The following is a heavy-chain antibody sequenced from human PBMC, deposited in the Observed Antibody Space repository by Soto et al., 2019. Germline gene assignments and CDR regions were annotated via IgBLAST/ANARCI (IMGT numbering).Heavy chain of an antibody. V-gene: IGHV3-11*04. J-gene: IGHJ6*02. CDR1: GFTFSDYY. D-gene: IGHD3-10*01. Sequence: GGSLRLSCAASGFTFSDYYMSWIRQAPGKGLEYISYISNGGSFIYYADSVKGRFTISRDNSKNTLYLQLNSLRAEDTAVYYCARDRVVRGVIIDYYGMDVWGQGTTVTVSS. CDR2: ISNGGSFI. CDR3: ARDRVVRGVIIDYYGMDV.